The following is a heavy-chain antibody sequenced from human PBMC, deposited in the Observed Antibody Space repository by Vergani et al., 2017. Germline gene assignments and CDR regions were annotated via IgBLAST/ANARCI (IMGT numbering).Heavy chain of an antibody. D-gene: IGHD3-22*01. V-gene: IGHV1-8*01. Sequence: QVQLVQSGAEVKKPGASVKVSCKASGYTFTSYDINWVRQATGQGLEWMGWMNPNSGNTGYAQKFQGRVTMTRNTSISTAYMELSSLRSEDTAVYYCARGRITMIVVVRRGYYYMDVWGKGTTVTVSS. CDR2: MNPNSGNT. CDR1: GYTFTSYD. CDR3: ARGRITMIVVVRRGYYYMDV. J-gene: IGHJ6*03.